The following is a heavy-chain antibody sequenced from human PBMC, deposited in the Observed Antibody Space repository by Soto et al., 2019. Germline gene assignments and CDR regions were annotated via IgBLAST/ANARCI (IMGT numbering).Heavy chain of an antibody. V-gene: IGHV3-48*02. CDR3: ARASRGYTYGYALDL. Sequence: PGGSLRLSCAASGFTFSSYSMNWVRQAPGKGLEWVSYISTSSNSIYYADSVKGRFTISRDSANNSLYLQMNSLTDEDTAVYYCARASRGYTYGYALDLWGQGTLVTVSS. D-gene: IGHD5-18*01. J-gene: IGHJ4*02. CDR1: GFTFSSYS. CDR2: ISTSSNSI.